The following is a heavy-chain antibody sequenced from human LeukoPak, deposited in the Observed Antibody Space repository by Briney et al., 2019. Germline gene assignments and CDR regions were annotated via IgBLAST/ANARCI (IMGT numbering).Heavy chain of an antibody. CDR3: ARDSYYDSSGYYPPVFDY. D-gene: IGHD3-22*01. J-gene: IGHJ4*02. CDR2: IKQDGSEN. V-gene: IGHV3-7*01. CDR1: GFTFSSYW. Sequence: GGSLRLSCAASGFTFSSYWMSWVRQAPGKGLEWVANIKQDGSENYYVDSVKGRFTISRDNAKNSLYLQMNSLRAEDTAVYYCARDSYYDSSGYYPPVFDYWGQGTLVTVSS.